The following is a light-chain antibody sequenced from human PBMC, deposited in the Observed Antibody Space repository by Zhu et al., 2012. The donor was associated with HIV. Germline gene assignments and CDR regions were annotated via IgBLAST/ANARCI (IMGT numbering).Light chain of an antibody. CDR2: EAS. V-gene: IGKV1-5*03. J-gene: IGKJ2*01. CDR1: QSVHKW. CDR3: QQYYTPSYT. Sequence: DIQMTQSPSTLSASVGDRVTITCRASQSVHKWLAWYQQKPEQAPKLLIYEASTLETGVPSRFSGSGSETEFTLTISSLQPDDFASYSCQQYYTPSYTFGQGTKTADQT.